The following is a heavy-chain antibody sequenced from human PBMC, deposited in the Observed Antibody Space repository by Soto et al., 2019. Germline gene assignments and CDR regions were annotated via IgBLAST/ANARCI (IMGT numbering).Heavy chain of an antibody. CDR1: GTSISSYY. J-gene: IGHJ4*02. D-gene: IGHD2-8*01. CDR3: ARYNSYAIDX. V-gene: IGHV4-59*01. Sequence: SDTLSLTFTVSGTSISSYYWSWIRQHPGKGLEWISNINYSGTTNYNNSLASRVTLSVETSKNQFSLKMTSVTAAERAMYFCARYNSYAIDXWGRGTLVTVSX. CDR2: INYSGTT.